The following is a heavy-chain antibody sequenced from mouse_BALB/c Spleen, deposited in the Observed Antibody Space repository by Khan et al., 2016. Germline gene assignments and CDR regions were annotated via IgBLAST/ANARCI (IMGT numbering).Heavy chain of an antibody. CDR2: ITYSGGT. V-gene: IGHV3-2*02. CDR1: GYSITSGYA. D-gene: IGHD1-1*01. CDR3: ARDYYGSSFFDY. Sequence: EVKLEESGPGLVKPSQSLSLTCTVTGYSITSGYAWNWIRQFPGSKLEWMGYITYSGGTSYNPSLKSRISVTRDTSKNQFFLQFNSVTTEDTATYYGARDYYGSSFFDYWGQGTLVTVSA. J-gene: IGHJ3*01.